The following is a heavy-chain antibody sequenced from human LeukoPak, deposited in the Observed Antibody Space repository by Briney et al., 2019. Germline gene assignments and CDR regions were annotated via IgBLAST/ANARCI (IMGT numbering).Heavy chain of an antibody. CDR1: GGTFSSYA. CDR3: AREHAGWYSLDY. CDR2: IIPIFGTA. D-gene: IGHD6-19*01. J-gene: IGHJ4*02. Sequence: ASVEVSCKASGGTFSSYAISWVRQAPGQGLEWMGGIIPIFGTANYAQKFQGRVTITTDESTSTAYMELSSPRSDDTAVYYCAREHAGWYSLDYWGQGTLVTVSS. V-gene: IGHV1-69*05.